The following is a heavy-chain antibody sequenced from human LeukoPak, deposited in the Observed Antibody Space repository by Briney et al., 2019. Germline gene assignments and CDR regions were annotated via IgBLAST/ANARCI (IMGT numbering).Heavy chain of an antibody. CDR2: INHSGST. J-gene: IGHJ4*02. CDR1: GGSFSGYY. D-gene: IGHD3-22*01. CDR3: ARVSSRRLPPTYSYDRRNYFDY. Sequence: SETLSLTRAVYGGSFSGYYWSWIRQPPGKGLEWIGEINHSGSTNYSPSLKSRVTISVDTSKNQFSLRLSSVTAADTAVYYCARVSSRRLPPTYSYDRRNYFDYWGQGTLVTVSS. V-gene: IGHV4-34*01.